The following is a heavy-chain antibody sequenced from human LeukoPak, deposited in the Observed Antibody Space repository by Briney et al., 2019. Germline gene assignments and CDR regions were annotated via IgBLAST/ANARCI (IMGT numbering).Heavy chain of an antibody. CDR2: IKYDGSNI. J-gene: IGHJ4*02. V-gene: IGHV3-30*02. D-gene: IGHD4-17*01. CDR1: GFTFRTYG. CDR3: VTDPPRGDYFES. Sequence: GGSLRLSCAASGFTFRTYGMHWVRQAPGKGLEWVALIKYDGSNIYYGDSVRGRFTISRDNPKESLYLQMNSLKTEDTAVYYCVTDPPRGDYFESWGQGTLVTVSS.